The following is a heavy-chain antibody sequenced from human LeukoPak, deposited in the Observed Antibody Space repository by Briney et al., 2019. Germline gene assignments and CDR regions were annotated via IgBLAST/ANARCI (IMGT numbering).Heavy chain of an antibody. Sequence: GASVKVSCKASGGTFSSYAISWVRQAPGQGLEWMGGIIPIFGTANYAQKFQGRVTITADESTSTAYMELSSLRSEDTAVYCCARGATSGPGGYWGQGTLVTVSS. D-gene: IGHD5-24*01. V-gene: IGHV1-69*13. CDR1: GGTFSSYA. CDR3: ARGATSGPGGY. J-gene: IGHJ4*02. CDR2: IIPIFGTA.